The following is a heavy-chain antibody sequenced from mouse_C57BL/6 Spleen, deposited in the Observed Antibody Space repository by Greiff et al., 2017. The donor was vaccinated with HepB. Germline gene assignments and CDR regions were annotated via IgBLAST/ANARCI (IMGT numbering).Heavy chain of an antibody. CDR3: ARSRTGTYFDV. Sequence: QVQLKESGAELVKPGASVKISCKASGYAFSSYWMNWVKQRPGKGLEWIGQIYPGDGDTNYNGKLKGKATLTADKSSSTAYMQLSSLTSEDSAVYFCARSRTGTYFDVWGTGTTVTVSS. J-gene: IGHJ1*03. V-gene: IGHV1-80*01. CDR1: GYAFSSYW. CDR2: IYPGDGDT. D-gene: IGHD4-1*01.